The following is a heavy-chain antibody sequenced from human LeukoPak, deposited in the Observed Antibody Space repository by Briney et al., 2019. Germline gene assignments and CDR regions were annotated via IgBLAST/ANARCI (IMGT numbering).Heavy chain of an antibody. Sequence: GGSLRLSCAASGFTFSSYSFNWVRQAPGKGLEWVSKISSRSSSAYYADSVKGRFTISRDNAKNSLYLQMNSLRAEDTAVYYCAKDQWLVLNYWGQGTLVTVSS. CDR2: ISSRSSSA. J-gene: IGHJ4*02. CDR3: AKDQWLVLNY. D-gene: IGHD6-19*01. CDR1: GFTFSSYS. V-gene: IGHV3-48*01.